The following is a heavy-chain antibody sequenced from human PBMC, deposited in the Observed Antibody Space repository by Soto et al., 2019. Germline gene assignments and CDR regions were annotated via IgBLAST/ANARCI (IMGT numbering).Heavy chain of an antibody. V-gene: IGHV4-30-4*01. CDR2: IYYSGST. J-gene: IGHJ4*02. Sequence: QVQLQESGPGLVKPSQTLSLTCTVSGGSISSGDYYWSWIRQPPGKGLEWIGYIYYSGSTYYNPSLTSRFTISVDTSKIQFSLKLSSVTAADTAVYYCARRPRGDYYFDYWGQGTLVTVSS. CDR3: ARRPRGDYYFDY. CDR1: GGSISSGDYY. D-gene: IGHD2-21*02.